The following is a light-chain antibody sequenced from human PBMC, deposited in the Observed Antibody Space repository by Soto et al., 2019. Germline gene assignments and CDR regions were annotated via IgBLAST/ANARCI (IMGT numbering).Light chain of an antibody. V-gene: IGKV3-20*01. CDR1: ESVSSSY. J-gene: IGKJ5*01. CDR3: HHYCTSTTT. CDR2: GGS. Sequence: EIVLTQSPDTLSLSPEKRPTLSCRASESVSSSYLSWYQQRPGQAPRLLIYGGSSRATGIRDRFRGSWSWNECTLTISRLELEHFALYYCHHYCTSTTTLDPRPRLEI.